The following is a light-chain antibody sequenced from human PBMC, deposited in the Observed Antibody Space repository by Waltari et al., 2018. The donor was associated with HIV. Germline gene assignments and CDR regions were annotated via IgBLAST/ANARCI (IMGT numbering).Light chain of an antibody. CDR1: NIGSKS. V-gene: IGLV3-21*04. CDR3: QVWDSSSDHPV. Sequence: SYVLTQPPSVSEAPGKTASITCGGDNIGSKSVHWYQQKLGQAPVLVIYYDSDRPSGIPERFSGSNSENTATLTISRVEAGDEADYFCQVWDSSSDHPVFGGGTKLTVL. CDR2: YDS. J-gene: IGLJ3*02.